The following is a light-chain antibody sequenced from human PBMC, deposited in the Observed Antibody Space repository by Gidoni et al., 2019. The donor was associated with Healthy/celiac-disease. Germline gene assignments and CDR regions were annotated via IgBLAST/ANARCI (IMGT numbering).Light chain of an antibody. CDR1: QSISSW. V-gene: IGKV1-5*03. J-gene: IGKJ3*01. Sequence: DIQMTQSPSTLSASVGDRVTITCRASQSISSWLAWYQQKPGKAPKLLIYKASSLESGVPSRFRGSGSGTEFTLTISSLQPDDFATYYCQQYNSFRTFGPGTKVDIK. CDR3: QQYNSFRT. CDR2: KAS.